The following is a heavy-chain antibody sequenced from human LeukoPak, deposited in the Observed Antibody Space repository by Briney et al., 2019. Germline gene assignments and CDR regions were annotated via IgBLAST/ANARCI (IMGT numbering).Heavy chain of an antibody. Sequence: SETLSPTCTVSGGSITGYYWNWIRQPAGQGLEWLGRVYSSGVGNYNPSLTSRVTMSVDTSKNQFSLKLTSLTAADTAVYYCAREEFLHEIDSSGYFVYWGQGTLVTVSS. CDR3: AREEFLHEIDSSGYFVY. V-gene: IGHV4-4*07. D-gene: IGHD3-22*01. CDR1: GGSITGYY. J-gene: IGHJ4*02. CDR2: VYSSGVG.